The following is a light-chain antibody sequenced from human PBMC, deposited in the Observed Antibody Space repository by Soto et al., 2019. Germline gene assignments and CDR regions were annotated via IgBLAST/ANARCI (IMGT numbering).Light chain of an antibody. V-gene: IGLV3-21*04. J-gene: IGLJ2*01. Sequence: SYVVTQPPSVSVAPGKTASITCGGNSVGSKSVHWYQQRPGQAPVLVIYNDSDRPSGIPDRFSGSNSGNTATLTISRVEAGDEADYSCQVWNSSGDHPVFGGGTKVTVL. CDR3: QVWNSSGDHPV. CDR2: NDS. CDR1: SVGSKS.